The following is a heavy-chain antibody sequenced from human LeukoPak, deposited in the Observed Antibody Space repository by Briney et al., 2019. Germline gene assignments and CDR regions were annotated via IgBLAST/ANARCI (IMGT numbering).Heavy chain of an antibody. Sequence: SVKVSCKASGGTFSSYAISWVRQAPGQGLEWMGGIIPIFGTANYAQKFQGRVTITADESTSTAYTELSSLRSEDTAVYYCARGDVRGVRSYNWFDPWGQGTLVTVSS. J-gene: IGHJ5*02. CDR3: ARGDVRGVRSYNWFDP. D-gene: IGHD3-10*01. V-gene: IGHV1-69*01. CDR2: IIPIFGTA. CDR1: GGTFSSYA.